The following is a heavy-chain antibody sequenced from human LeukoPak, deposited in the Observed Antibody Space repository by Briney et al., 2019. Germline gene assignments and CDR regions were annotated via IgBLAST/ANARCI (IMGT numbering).Heavy chain of an antibody. CDR3: AAEQWLANYYYGMDV. D-gene: IGHD6-19*01. Sequence: EASVKVSCKASGFTFTSSAMQWVRQTRGQRLEWIGWIVVGSGNTNYAQRFQERVTITRDMSTSTAYMELSSLRSEDTAVYYCAAEQWLANYYYGMDVWGQGTTVTVSS. V-gene: IGHV1-58*02. CDR1: GFTFTSSA. J-gene: IGHJ6*02. CDR2: IVVGSGNT.